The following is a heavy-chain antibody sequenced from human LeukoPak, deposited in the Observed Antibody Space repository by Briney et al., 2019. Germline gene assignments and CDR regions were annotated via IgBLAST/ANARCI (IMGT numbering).Heavy chain of an antibody. Sequence: PGGSLRLSCAASGLTFSSYSMNWVRQAPGKGLEWVSYISSSSSTIYYADSVKGRFTISRDNAKNSLYLQMNSLRDEDTAVYYCASQGLGYSGLYDDYWGQGTLVTVSS. V-gene: IGHV3-48*02. D-gene: IGHD6-13*01. CDR3: ASQGLGYSGLYDDY. J-gene: IGHJ4*02. CDR2: ISSSSSTI. CDR1: GLTFSSYS.